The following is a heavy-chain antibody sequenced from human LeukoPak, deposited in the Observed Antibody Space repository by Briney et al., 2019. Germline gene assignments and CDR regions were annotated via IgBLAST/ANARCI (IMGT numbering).Heavy chain of an antibody. V-gene: IGHV3-23*01. CDR2: ISGSGGST. CDR1: GFTFSDHY. CDR3: AKAMAGTRPDY. D-gene: IGHD6-19*01. Sequence: GGSLRLSCAASGFTFSDHYMDWVRQAPGKGLEWVSAISGSGGSTYYADSVKGRFTISRDNSKNTLYLQMNSLRAEDTAVYYCAKAMAGTRPDYWGQGTLVTVSS. J-gene: IGHJ4*02.